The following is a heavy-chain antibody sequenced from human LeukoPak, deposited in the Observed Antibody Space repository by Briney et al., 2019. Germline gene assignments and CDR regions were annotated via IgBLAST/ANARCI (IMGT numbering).Heavy chain of an antibody. D-gene: IGHD6-19*01. CDR3: ARDRGIAVAGTGSYGMDV. V-gene: IGHV4-59*11. J-gene: IGHJ6*02. CDR1: GGSISSHY. CDR2: IYYSGST. Sequence: SETLSLTCTVSGGSISSHYWSWIRQPPGKGLEWIGYIYYSGSTNYNPSLKSRVTISVDTSKNQFSLKLSSVTAADTAVYYCARDRGIAVAGTGSYGMDVWGQGTTVTVSS.